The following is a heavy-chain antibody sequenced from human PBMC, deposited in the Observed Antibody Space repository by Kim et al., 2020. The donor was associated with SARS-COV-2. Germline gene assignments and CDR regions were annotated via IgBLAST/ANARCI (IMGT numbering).Heavy chain of an antibody. Sequence: GGSLRLSCAASGFIFSDSGIHWVRQASGKGLEWVGRIRSKSNSYGTAYAASVKSRFTISRDDSKNTAFLHMESLKTEDTAVYFCTREIVPAATNYYYYYGLDVWGQGTTVTVSS. CDR3: TREIVPAATNYYYYYGLDV. CDR1: GFIFSDSG. D-gene: IGHD2-2*01. CDR2: IRSKSNSYGT. V-gene: IGHV3-73*01. J-gene: IGHJ6*02.